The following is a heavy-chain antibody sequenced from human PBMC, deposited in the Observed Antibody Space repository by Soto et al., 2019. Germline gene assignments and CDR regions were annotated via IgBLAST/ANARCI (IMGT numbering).Heavy chain of an antibody. J-gene: IGHJ6*02. CDR2: INPNNGDT. D-gene: IGHD2-21*01. Sequence: ASVKVSFKASGYSFAGYFVHWVRQAPGQGLEWMGWINPNNGDTNYSQKFQGRVSMTRDTLINTAYMELSRLTSDDTAVYYCARDFVGVVMDYGMDVWGQGTTVTVSS. CDR3: ARDFVGVVMDYGMDV. CDR1: GYSFAGYF. V-gene: IGHV1-2*02.